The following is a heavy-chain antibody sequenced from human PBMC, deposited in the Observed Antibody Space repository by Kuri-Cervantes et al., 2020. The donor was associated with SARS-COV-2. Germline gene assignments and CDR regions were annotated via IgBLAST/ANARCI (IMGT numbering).Heavy chain of an antibody. CDR3: ARLVLEAYSGSFYFDY. CDR2: IFYSGST. D-gene: IGHD1-26*01. CDR1: GGSFSGYY. V-gene: IGHV4-34*12. J-gene: IGHJ4*02. Sequence: SQTLSLTCAVYGGSFSGYYWSWIRQPPGKGLEWIGSIFYSGSTFYNPSLKSRLTISVDTSKNQFSLKLTSVTAADTAVYYCARLVLEAYSGSFYFDYWGQGSLVTVSS.